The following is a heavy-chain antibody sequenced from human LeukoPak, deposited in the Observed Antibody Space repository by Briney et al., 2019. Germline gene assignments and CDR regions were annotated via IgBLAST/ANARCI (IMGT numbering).Heavy chain of an antibody. Sequence: SETLSLTCTLSGGSISSYYWSWIRQPAGKGLEWIGRIHTSGTPNYNPSLKSRVTMSVDTSKNQFSLKVSSVTAADTAVYYCARDTYYYGSGSYGLDYWGQGTLVTVSS. V-gene: IGHV4-4*07. D-gene: IGHD3-10*01. CDR2: IHTSGTP. J-gene: IGHJ4*02. CDR3: ARDTYYYGSGSYGLDY. CDR1: GGSISSYY.